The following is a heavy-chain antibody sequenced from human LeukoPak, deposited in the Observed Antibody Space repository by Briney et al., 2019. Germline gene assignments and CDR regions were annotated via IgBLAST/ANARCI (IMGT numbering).Heavy chain of an antibody. J-gene: IGHJ4*02. CDR1: GFTFSSYA. D-gene: IGHD6-19*01. CDR3: ARVSTSSDHHGGGY. V-gene: IGHV3-30-3*01. CDR2: ISYDGSNK. Sequence: GGSLRLSCAASGFTFSSYAMHWVRQAPGKGLEWVAVISYDGSNKYYADSVKGRFTISRDNSKNTLYLQMNSLRAEDTAVYYCARVSTSSDHHGGGYWGQGTLVTVSS.